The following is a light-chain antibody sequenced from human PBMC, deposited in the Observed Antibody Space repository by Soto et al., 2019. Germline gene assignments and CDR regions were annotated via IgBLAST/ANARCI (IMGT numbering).Light chain of an antibody. CDR1: QSVSSN. Sequence: EILMTQSPATLSVSPGERATLACRASQSVSSNLAWYQHKPGQAPRILMSGASSRASGVPVRFSGSGSGTDFTLTISSLHSEDFAVYYCHEYNTWPWTFGQGTKVDIK. V-gene: IGKV3D-15*01. J-gene: IGKJ1*01. CDR3: HEYNTWPWT. CDR2: GAS.